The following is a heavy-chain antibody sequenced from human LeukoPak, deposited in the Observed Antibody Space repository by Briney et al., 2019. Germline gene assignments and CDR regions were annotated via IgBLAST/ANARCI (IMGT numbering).Heavy chain of an antibody. CDR2: INHSGST. CDR3: ARNVPSPSHHFDI. Sequence: SETLSLTCAVYGGSFSGYYWSWIRQPPGKGLEWIGEINHSGSTNYNPSLKSRVTISVDTSKNQFPLKLSSVTAADTAVYYCARNVPSPSHHFDIWGQGTMVTVSS. CDR1: GGSFSGYY. J-gene: IGHJ3*02. V-gene: IGHV4-34*01. D-gene: IGHD1-1*01.